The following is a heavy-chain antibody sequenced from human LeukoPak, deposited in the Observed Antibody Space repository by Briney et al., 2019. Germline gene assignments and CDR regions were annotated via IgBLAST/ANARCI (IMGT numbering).Heavy chain of an antibody. CDR1: GGSISSSSYY. CDR3: ARQGRGSSSVAFDP. D-gene: IGHD6-6*01. V-gene: IGHV4-39*01. CDR2: IYYSGST. J-gene: IGHJ5*02. Sequence: KPSETLSLTCTVSGGSISSSSYYWGWIRQPPGKGLEWIGSIYYSGSTYYNPSLKSRVTISVDTSKNQFSLKLSSVTAADTAVYYCARQGRGSSSVAFDPWGQGTLVTVSS.